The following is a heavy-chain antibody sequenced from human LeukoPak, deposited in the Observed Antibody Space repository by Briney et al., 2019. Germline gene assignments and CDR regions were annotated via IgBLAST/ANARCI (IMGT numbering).Heavy chain of an antibody. V-gene: IGHV3-66*01. CDR3: ARTTTGPYFDY. D-gene: IGHD4-17*01. Sequence: GGSLRLSCAASGFTVSSNYMSWVRQAPGKGLEWVSVIYSGGSTYYADSVKGRFTISRDNSKNTLYLQMNSLRAEDTAVYYCARTTTGPYFDYWGQGTLVTVSS. CDR2: IYSGGST. CDR1: GFTVSSNY. J-gene: IGHJ4*02.